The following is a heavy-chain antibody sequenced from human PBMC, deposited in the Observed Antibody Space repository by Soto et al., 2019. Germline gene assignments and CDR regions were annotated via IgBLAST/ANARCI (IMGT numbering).Heavy chain of an antibody. Sequence: SVKVSCKASGGTFSSYAISWVRQAPGQGLEWMGGIIPIFGTANYAQKFQGRVTMTRNTSISTAYMELSSLRSEDTAVYYCARRGYSSSWYYYYYYGMDVWGQGTTVTVS. D-gene: IGHD6-13*01. CDR1: GGTFSSYA. J-gene: IGHJ6*02. CDR3: ARRGYSSSWYYYYYYGMDV. CDR2: IIPIFGTA. V-gene: IGHV1-69*05.